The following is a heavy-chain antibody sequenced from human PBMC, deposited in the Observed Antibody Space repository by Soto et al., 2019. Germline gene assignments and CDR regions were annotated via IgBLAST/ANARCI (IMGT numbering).Heavy chain of an antibody. V-gene: IGHV4-34*01. D-gene: IGHD2-15*01. CDR2: INHSGST. Sequence: SETLSLTCAVYGGSFSGYYWSWIRQPPGKGLEWIGEINHSGSTNYNPSLKSRVTISVDTSKNQFSLKLSSVTAADTAVYYCARGFDVLGYCSGFDYWGQGTLVTVSS. J-gene: IGHJ4*02. CDR3: ARGFDVLGYCSGFDY. CDR1: GGSFSGYY.